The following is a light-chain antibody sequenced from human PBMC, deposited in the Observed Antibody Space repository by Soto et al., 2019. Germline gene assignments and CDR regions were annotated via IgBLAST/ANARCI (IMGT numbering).Light chain of an antibody. CDR1: QSVRSN. V-gene: IGKV3-15*01. CDR2: GAS. J-gene: IGKJ1*01. Sequence: EIVMTQSPATMSVAPGERATLSCRASQSVRSNLAWYQQKPGQAPRLLIYGASTRATGIPARFSGSGSRTEFTPTISSLQPEYFASYYCQHFVNSLTRTFGQGTKVDIK. CDR3: QHFVNSLTRT.